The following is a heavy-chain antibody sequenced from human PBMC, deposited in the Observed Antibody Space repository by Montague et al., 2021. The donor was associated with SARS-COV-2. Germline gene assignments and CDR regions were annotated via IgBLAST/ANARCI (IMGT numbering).Heavy chain of an antibody. J-gene: IGHJ6*02. CDR2: TSYSGST. Sequence: ETLSLTCTVSGDSISDYYWSWIRQSPGKGLECIGYTSYSGSTDYNPSLKSRVTISIDTSKNQFSLKLSSVTAADTAVYYCARWGEYYDSPYYYYAMDVWGQGTTVTVSS. CDR3: ARWGEYYDSPYYYYAMDV. D-gene: IGHD3-3*01. V-gene: IGHV4-59*12. CDR1: GDSISDYY.